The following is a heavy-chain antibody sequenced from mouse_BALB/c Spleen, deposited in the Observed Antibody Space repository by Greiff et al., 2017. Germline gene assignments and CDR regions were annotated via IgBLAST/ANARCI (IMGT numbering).Heavy chain of an antibody. D-gene: IGHD1-2*01. CDR1: GDSITSCY. CDR2: ISYSGST. Sequence: VQLQQSGPSLVKPSQTLSLTCSVTGDSITSCYWNWIRKFPGNKLEYMGYISYSGSTYYNPSLKSRISITRDTSKNQYYLQLNSVTTEDTATYYCARSITTAPIAMDYWGQGTSVTVSS. V-gene: IGHV3-8*02. J-gene: IGHJ4*01. CDR3: ARSITTAPIAMDY.